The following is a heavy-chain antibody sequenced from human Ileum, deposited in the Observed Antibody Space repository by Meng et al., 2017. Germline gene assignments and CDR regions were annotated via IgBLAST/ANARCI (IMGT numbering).Heavy chain of an antibody. CDR3: VREGNWNLDY. CDR1: GFTFSSYW. D-gene: IGHD1-1*01. Sequence: EVQLVESGGGLVQPGGSLRLSCAASGFTFSSYWMHWVRQAPGKGLVWVSRINSDGSSTSYADSMKGQFTISRDNAKNTLYLQMNSLRAEDMAVYYCVREGNWNLDYWGQGTLVTVSS. CDR2: INSDGSST. J-gene: IGHJ4*02. V-gene: IGHV3/OR16-13*01.